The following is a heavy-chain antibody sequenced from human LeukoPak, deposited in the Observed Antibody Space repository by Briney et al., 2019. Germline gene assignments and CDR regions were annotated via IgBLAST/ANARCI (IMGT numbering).Heavy chain of an antibody. Sequence: ASVKVSCKASGGTFSSYAISWVRQAPGQGLEWMGGIIPIFGTANYAQKFQGRVTITADKSTSTAYMELSSLRSEDTAVYYCTRDLRSYYGFDYWGQGTLVTVSS. CDR1: GGTFSSYA. CDR2: IIPIFGTA. V-gene: IGHV1-69*06. J-gene: IGHJ4*02. D-gene: IGHD1-26*01. CDR3: TRDLRSYYGFDY.